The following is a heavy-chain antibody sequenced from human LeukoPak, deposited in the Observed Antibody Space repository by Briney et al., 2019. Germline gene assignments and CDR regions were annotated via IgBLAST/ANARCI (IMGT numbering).Heavy chain of an antibody. CDR1: GGTFSSYA. CDR2: IIPIFGTA. V-gene: IGHV1-69*13. CDR3: ARDRYYYDSSGYYGPFDY. D-gene: IGHD3-22*01. J-gene: IGHJ4*02. Sequence: ASVKVSCKASGGTFSSYAISWVRQAPGQGLEWMGGIIPIFGTANYAQKFQGRVTITADESTSTAYMELSSLRAEDTAVYYCARDRYYYDSSGYYGPFDYWGQGTLVTVSS.